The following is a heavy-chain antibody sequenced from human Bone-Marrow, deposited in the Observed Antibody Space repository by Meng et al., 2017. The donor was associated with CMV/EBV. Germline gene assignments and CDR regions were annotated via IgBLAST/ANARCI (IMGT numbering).Heavy chain of an antibody. CDR3: ARIYLDYDFWSGYENYYGMDV. V-gene: IGHV4-59*05. CDR2: IYYSGST. J-gene: IGHJ6*02. CDR1: GGSISSYY. D-gene: IGHD3-3*01. Sequence: GSLRLSCTVSGGSISSYYWSWTRQPPGKGLEWIGSIYYSGSTYYNPSLKSRVTISVDTSKNQFSLKLSSVTAADTAVYYCARIYLDYDFWSGYENYYGMDVWGQGTTVTVSS.